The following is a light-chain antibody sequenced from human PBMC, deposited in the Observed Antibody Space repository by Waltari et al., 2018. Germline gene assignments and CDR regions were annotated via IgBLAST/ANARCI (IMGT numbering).Light chain of an antibody. Sequence: ALPQPPSASGSPGQSVTIPCPGPRRDLGGFKFFSWYQQHPGKAPKLMLYEVSQRPSGVPDRFSGSKSGNTASLTVSGLQAEDEADYYCSSYGGSNNLVFGGGTKLTVL. J-gene: IGLJ2*01. V-gene: IGLV2-8*01. CDR1: RRDLGGFKF. CDR3: SSYGGSNNLV. CDR2: EVS.